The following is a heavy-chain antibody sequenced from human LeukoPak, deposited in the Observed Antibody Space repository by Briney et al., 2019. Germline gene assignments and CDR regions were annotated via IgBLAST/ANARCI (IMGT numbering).Heavy chain of an antibody. D-gene: IGHD3-10*01. CDR3: AKDWDYYGSGRKFDY. V-gene: IGHV3-23*01. CDR1: GFTFSSYA. J-gene: IGHJ4*02. CDR2: ISGGGGST. Sequence: GGSLRLSCAASGFTFSSYAMSWVRQAPGRGLEWVSDISGGGGSTYYADCVKGRFTISRDNAKNSLYLQMNSLRAEDTALYYCAKDWDYYGSGRKFDYWGQGTLVTVSS.